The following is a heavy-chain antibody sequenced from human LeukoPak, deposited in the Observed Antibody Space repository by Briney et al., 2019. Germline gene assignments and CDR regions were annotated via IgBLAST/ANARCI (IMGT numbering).Heavy chain of an antibody. CDR2: MNPNSGNT. CDR3: ARGARYYDFWSGYYTNWFDP. Sequence: GASVKVSCKASGYTFTSYDINWVRQATGQGLEWMGWMNPNSGNTGYAQKFQGRVTMTRNTSISTAYMELSSLRSEDTAVYYCARGARYYDFWSGYYTNWFDPWGKGTTVTVSS. D-gene: IGHD3-3*01. V-gene: IGHV1-8*01. CDR1: GYTFTSYD. J-gene: IGHJ6*04.